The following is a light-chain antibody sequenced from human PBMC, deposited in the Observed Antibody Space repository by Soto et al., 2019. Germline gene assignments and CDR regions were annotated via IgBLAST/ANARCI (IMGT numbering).Light chain of an antibody. V-gene: IGKV3-11*01. Sequence: TQSAGTLSLYPGERATLSFRASQSVSSYLAWYQQKPGQAPRLLIYDASNRATGIPARFSGSGSGTDFTLTIVRLEPEDFAVYYAEQYCSPSTSGQGTRA. CDR1: QSVSSY. CDR3: EQYCSPST. CDR2: DAS. J-gene: IGKJ1*01.